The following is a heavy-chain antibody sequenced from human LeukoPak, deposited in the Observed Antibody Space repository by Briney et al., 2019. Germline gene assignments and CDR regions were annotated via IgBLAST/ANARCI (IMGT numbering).Heavy chain of an antibody. CDR1: GFTFSSYA. Sequence: PGRSLRLSCAASGFTFSSYAMPWVRQAPGKGLEWVAVISYDGSNKYYADSVKGRFTISRDNSKNTLYLQMNSLRAADTAVYYCARAEYYDFWSGYEGKNWFDPWGQGTLVTVSS. V-gene: IGHV3-30-3*01. CDR3: ARAEYYDFWSGYEGKNWFDP. J-gene: IGHJ5*02. D-gene: IGHD3-3*01. CDR2: ISYDGSNK.